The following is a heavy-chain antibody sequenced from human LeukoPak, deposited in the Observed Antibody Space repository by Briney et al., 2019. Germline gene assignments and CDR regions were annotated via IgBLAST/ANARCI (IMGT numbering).Heavy chain of an antibody. CDR1: GFTFSSYA. Sequence: GGSLRLSCAASGFTFSSYAMKWVRQAPGKGLEWVSGIRGSGGSTYYTDSVKGRFTISRDNSKNTVYLQMNSLRAEDTAVYYCAKSVRRYYDSSGFDFWGQGTLVTVSS. J-gene: IGHJ4*02. D-gene: IGHD3-22*01. V-gene: IGHV3-23*01. CDR3: AKSVRRYYDSSGFDF. CDR2: IRGSGGST.